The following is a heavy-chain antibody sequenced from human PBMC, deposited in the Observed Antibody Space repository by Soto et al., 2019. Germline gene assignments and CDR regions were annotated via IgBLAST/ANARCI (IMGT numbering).Heavy chain of an antibody. D-gene: IGHD5-12*01. J-gene: IGHJ6*02. CDR3: ARDQGYSGYVDYYYYGMDL. V-gene: IGHV3-7*03. Sequence: GGSLRLSCAASGFTFSSYWMSWVRQAPGKGLEWVANIKQDGSEKYYVDSVKGRFTISRDNAKNSLYLQMNSLRAEDTAVYYCARDQGYSGYVDYYYYGMDLWGQGTTGTAP. CDR2: IKQDGSEK. CDR1: GFTFSSYW.